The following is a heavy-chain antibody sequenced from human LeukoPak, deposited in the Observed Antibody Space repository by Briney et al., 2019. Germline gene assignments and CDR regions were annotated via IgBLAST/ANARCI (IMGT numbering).Heavy chain of an antibody. J-gene: IGHJ6*03. V-gene: IGHV1-46*01. D-gene: IGHD4-23*01. CDR1: GYTFTSYY. Sequence: ASVKVSCKASGYTFTSYYMHWVRQAPGQGLEWMGIINPSGGSTSYAQKFQGRVTITADESTSTAYMELSSLRSEDTAVYYCASPPRDYGGNLYYYYYMDVWGKGTTVTVSS. CDR2: INPSGGST. CDR3: ASPPRDYGGNLYYYYYMDV.